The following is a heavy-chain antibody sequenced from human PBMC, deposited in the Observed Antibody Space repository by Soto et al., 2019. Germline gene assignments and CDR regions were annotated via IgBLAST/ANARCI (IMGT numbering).Heavy chain of an antibody. CDR1: GYTFTNYA. J-gene: IGHJ4*02. V-gene: IGHV1-3*01. D-gene: IGHD3-22*01. CDR3: ARDYYYDNSGHYDY. CDR2: INAGKGNT. Sequence: ASVKVSCKTSGYTFTNYAIHWVRQAPGQRLEWMGWINAGKGNTKYSQKFQGRVTITRDTPATTAYMELSSLRSEDTAVYYCARDYYYDNSGHYDYWGQGTLVTVS.